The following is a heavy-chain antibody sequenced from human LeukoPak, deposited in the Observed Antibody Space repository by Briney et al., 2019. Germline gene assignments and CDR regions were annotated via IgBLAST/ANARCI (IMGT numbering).Heavy chain of an antibody. CDR2: ISYSGST. D-gene: IGHD1-26*01. CDR3: ARTYSGNYYDC. V-gene: IGHV4-59*01. J-gene: IGHJ4*02. Sequence: KPSETLSLTFTVPGGSISNYSWNWIPQPPGKGLEWIGYISYSGSTKYNPSLKSRVTISVDTSNNQFSLQLKSVTAADTAIYYCARTYSGNYYDCWGQGTLVTVSS. CDR1: GGSISNYS.